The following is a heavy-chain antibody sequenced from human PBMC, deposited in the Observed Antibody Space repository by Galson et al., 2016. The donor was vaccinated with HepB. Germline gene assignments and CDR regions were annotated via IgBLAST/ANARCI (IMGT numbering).Heavy chain of an antibody. CDR1: GGTLNSDV. Sequence: SVKVSCKASGGTLNSDVITWVRQAPGQGLEWMGGVIPSFGTTSYAQNFQGRVSIIADESTNTVYMELSSLRMNDTAVYYCALDGPGGEFDSGAFDIWGQGTMVTVSS. J-gene: IGHJ3*02. CDR3: ALDGPGGEFDSGAFDI. CDR2: VIPSFGTT. V-gene: IGHV1-69*13. D-gene: IGHD3-16*01.